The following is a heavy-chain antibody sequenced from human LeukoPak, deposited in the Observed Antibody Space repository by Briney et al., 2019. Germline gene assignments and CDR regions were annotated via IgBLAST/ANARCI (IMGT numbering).Heavy chain of an antibody. CDR1: GDSVSSNSAA. Sequence: SQTLSLTCAISGDSVSSNSAAWNWIRQSPSRGLEWLGRTYYRSKGYNDYAVSVKSRITINPDTSKNQFSLQLNSVTPEDTAVYYCARDRSGYDSDYGDYGYYYYMDVWGKGTTVTISS. CDR2: TYYRSKGYN. V-gene: IGHV6-1*01. D-gene: IGHD4-17*01. J-gene: IGHJ6*03. CDR3: ARDRSGYDSDYGDYGYYYYMDV.